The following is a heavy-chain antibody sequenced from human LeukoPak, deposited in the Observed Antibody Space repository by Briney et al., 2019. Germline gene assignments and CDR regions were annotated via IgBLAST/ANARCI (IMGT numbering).Heavy chain of an antibody. CDR3: ARLKFLEWLLPRFRRPMFDY. Sequence: SETLSLTCTVSGGSISSGGYYWSWIRQPPGKGLEWIGYTYHSGSTYYNPSLKSRVTISVDRSKNQFSLKLSSVTAADTAVYYCARLKFLEWLLPRFRRPMFDYWGQGTLVTVSS. V-gene: IGHV4-30-2*01. CDR2: TYHSGST. D-gene: IGHD3-3*01. CDR1: GGSISSGGYY. J-gene: IGHJ4*02.